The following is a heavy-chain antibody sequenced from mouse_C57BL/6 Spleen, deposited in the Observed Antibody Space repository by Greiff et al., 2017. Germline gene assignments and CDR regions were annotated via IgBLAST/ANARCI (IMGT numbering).Heavy chain of an antibody. D-gene: IGHD2-1*01. V-gene: IGHV1-64*01. CDR1: GYTFTSYW. Sequence: QVQLQQPGAELVKPGASVKLSCKASGYTFTSYWMHWVKQRPGQGLEWIGMIHPNSGSTNYNEKFKSKATLTVDKSSSTAYMQLSSLTSEDSAVYYCAREGIYYGNLMDDWGQGTSVTVSS. CDR2: IHPNSGST. CDR3: AREGIYYGNLMDD. J-gene: IGHJ4*01.